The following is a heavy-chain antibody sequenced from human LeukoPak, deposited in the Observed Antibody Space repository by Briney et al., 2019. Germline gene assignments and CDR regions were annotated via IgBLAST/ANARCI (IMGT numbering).Heavy chain of an antibody. CDR3: AKDMVRGVPPLDAFDI. V-gene: IGHV3-23*01. CDR1: GFTFSSYA. D-gene: IGHD3-10*01. Sequence: GGSLRHSCAASGFTFSSYAMSWVRQAPGKGLEWVSAISGSGGSTYYADSVKGRFTISRDNSKNTLYLQMNSLRAEDTAVYYCAKDMVRGVPPLDAFDIWGQGTMVTVSS. J-gene: IGHJ3*02. CDR2: ISGSGGST.